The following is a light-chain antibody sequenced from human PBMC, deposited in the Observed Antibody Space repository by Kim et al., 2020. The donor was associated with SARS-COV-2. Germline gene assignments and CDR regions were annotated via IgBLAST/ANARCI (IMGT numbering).Light chain of an antibody. CDR2: EVS. CDR3: YSYAGSSTFGV. V-gene: IGLV2-23*02. Sequence: SLAISRTGTSSDVGSYNLVSWYQQHPGKAPKLMIYEVSERPSGVSNRFSGSKSGNTASLTISGLQAEDEADYYCYSYAGSSTFGVFGGGTQLTVL. CDR1: SSDVGSYNL. J-gene: IGLJ3*02.